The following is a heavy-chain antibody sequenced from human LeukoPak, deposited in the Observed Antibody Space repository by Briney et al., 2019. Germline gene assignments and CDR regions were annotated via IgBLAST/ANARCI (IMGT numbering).Heavy chain of an antibody. CDR2: INSDGNST. CDR3: ARDSISAAGDLDY. V-gene: IGHV3-74*01. Sequence: GGSLRLSCAASGFTFSSYWMHWVRQAPGKGLLWVSRINSDGNSTSYADSVKGRFTISRDNAKSTLYLQMNSLRAEDTAVYYCARDSISAAGDLDYWGQGTLVTVSS. CDR1: GFTFSSYW. D-gene: IGHD6-13*01. J-gene: IGHJ4*02.